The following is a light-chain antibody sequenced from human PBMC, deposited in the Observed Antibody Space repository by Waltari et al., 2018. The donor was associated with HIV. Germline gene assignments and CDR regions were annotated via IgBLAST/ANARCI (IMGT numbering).Light chain of an antibody. CDR1: QSLVYTDGNTY. J-gene: IGKJ2*01. V-gene: IGKV2-30*01. CDR2: KVS. Sequence: SLPVTLGQPASISCRSTQSLVYTDGNTYLNWFHQRPGQSPRRLIYKVSIRDSGVPDRFSGSGSGTDFTLKISRVEADDVGIYYCMQGTHWPLTFGQGTKLEI. CDR3: MQGTHWPLT.